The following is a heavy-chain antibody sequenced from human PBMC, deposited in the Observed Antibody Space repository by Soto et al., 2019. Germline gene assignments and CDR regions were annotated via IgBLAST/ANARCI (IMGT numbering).Heavy chain of an antibody. CDR1: GGSISSSSYY. CDR2: IYYSGST. CDR3: ARRGIVVVPAALRRIETGWFDP. D-gene: IGHD2-2*01. V-gene: IGHV4-61*05. Sequence: PSETLSLTCTVSGGSISSSSYYWGWIRQPPGKGLEWIGYIYYSGSTNYNPSLKSRVTISVDTSKNQFSLKLSSVTAADTAVYYCARRGIVVVPAALRRIETGWFDPWGQGTLVTVSS. J-gene: IGHJ5*02.